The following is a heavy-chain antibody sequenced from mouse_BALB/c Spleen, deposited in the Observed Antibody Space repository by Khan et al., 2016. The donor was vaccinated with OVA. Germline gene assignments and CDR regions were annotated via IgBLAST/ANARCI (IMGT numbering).Heavy chain of an antibody. CDR1: GYTFTSYY. V-gene: IGHV1-53*01. D-gene: IGHD4-1*01. J-gene: IGHJ3*01. CDR2: INPSDGDS. CDR3: TRPGYGTFAY. Sequence: QVQLQQSGTELVKPGASVRLSCKASGYTFTSYYMYWVKQRPGQGLEWIGEINPSDGDSNFNENFKSKATLTVDKSSTTAYMQLSSLTSEDSAVYYCTRPGYGTFAYWGQGTLVTVSA.